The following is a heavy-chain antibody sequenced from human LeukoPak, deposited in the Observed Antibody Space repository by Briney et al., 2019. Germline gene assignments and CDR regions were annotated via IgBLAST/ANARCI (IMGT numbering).Heavy chain of an antibody. V-gene: IGHV3-53*01. J-gene: IGHJ4*02. CDR3: ARDVADDFWSGYFDY. CDR2: IYSGGST. CDR1: GFTVSSNY. D-gene: IGHD3-3*01. Sequence: GGSLRLSCAASGFTVSSNYMSWVRQAPGKGLEWVSVIYSGGSTYYADSVKGRFTISRDNSKNTLYLQMNSLRAEDTAVYYCARDVADDFWSGYFDYWGQGTLVTVSS.